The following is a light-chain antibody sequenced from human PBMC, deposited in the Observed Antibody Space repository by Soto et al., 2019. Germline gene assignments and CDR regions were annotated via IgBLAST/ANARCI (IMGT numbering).Light chain of an antibody. CDR1: QSVSSY. V-gene: IGKV3-11*01. Sequence: IVLTQSPATLSLSPGERATLSFRASQSVSSYLALYQQRPGQAPRLLIYDASNRATGIPARFSGSGSGTDFTLTISSPEPEVFAVYYCQQRSNWITFGQGTRLEIK. J-gene: IGKJ5*01. CDR3: QQRSNWIT. CDR2: DAS.